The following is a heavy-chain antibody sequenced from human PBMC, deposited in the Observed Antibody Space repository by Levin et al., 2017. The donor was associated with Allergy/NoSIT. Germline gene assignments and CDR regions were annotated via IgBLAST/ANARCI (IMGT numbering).Heavy chain of an antibody. J-gene: IGHJ4*02. V-gene: IGHV3-20*04. Sequence: PGGSLRLSCAASGFTLSSYTMTWVRQAPGKGLEWVSGINWKGGRTGYADSVKGRFTISRDNAKNSLYLQMNSLRAEDTALYYCARDKGIAVAGGFDYWGQGTLVTVSS. D-gene: IGHD6-19*01. CDR1: GFTLSSYT. CDR2: INWKGGRT. CDR3: ARDKGIAVAGGFDY.